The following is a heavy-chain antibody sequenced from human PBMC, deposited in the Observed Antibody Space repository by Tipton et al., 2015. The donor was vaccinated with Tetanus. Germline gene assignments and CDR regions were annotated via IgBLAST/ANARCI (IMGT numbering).Heavy chain of an antibody. CDR3: VRPDRYCSGGSCYLALDS. J-gene: IGHJ5*01. Sequence: QSGAEVKKPGSSVVVSCKASGGTLRSYAITWVRQAPGQGLEWLGGILPMSGTAFYAQKFQGRVSISADESTTTAYMELSGLRSDDTAVYYCVRPDRYCSGGSCYLALDSWGQGTLITVSS. CDR2: ILPMSGTA. CDR1: GGTLRSYA. D-gene: IGHD2-15*01. V-gene: IGHV1-69*01.